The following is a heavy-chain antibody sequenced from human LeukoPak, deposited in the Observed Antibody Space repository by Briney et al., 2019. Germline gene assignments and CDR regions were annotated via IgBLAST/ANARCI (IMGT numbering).Heavy chain of an antibody. CDR3: ARDGYSGYDPVYAFDI. V-gene: IGHV4-39*07. J-gene: IGHJ3*02. D-gene: IGHD5-12*01. CDR1: GGSISSSGYY. CDR2: IYYSGST. Sequence: PSETLSLTCTVSGGSISSSGYYWGWIRQPPGKGLEWIGSIYYSGSTYYNPSLKSRVTISVDKSKNQFSLKLSSVTAADTAVYYCARDGYSGYDPVYAFDIWGQGTMVTVSS.